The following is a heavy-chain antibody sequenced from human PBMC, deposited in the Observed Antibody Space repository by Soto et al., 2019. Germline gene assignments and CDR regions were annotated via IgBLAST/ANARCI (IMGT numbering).Heavy chain of an antibody. J-gene: IGHJ6*02. V-gene: IGHV3-33*01. CDR2: IWYDGSNK. CDR3: ARERGTAAAERMDV. CDR1: GFTFSSYG. D-gene: IGHD6-13*01. Sequence: QVQLVESGGGVVQPGRSLRLSCAASGFTFSSYGMHWVRQAPGKGLEWVALIWYDGSNKYYADSVKGRFSISRDNSQNTLYLQMNSLRAEDTTVYYCARERGTAAAERMDVWGQGTTVTVSS.